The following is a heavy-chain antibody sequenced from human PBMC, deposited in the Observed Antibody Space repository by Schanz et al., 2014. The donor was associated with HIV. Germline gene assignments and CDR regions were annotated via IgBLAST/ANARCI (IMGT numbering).Heavy chain of an antibody. CDR3: ARVANWDYYGMDV. CDR2: ISYDGSNK. J-gene: IGHJ6*02. D-gene: IGHD3-16*01. V-gene: IGHV3-30*03. CDR1: GFSFSTYG. Sequence: DQLVESGGGLVQPGGSLRLSCAASGFSFSTYGMSWVRQAPGKGLEWVAVISYDGSNKYYADSVKGRFTISRDNSKNTLFLQMNGLRGEDTAVYYCARVANWDYYGMDVWGQGTTVTVSS.